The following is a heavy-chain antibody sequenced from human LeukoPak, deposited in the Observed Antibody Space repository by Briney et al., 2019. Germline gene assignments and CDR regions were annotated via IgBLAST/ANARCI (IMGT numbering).Heavy chain of an antibody. CDR3: AKDRDWAFDY. CDR2: INYLGSTR. D-gene: IGHD3/OR15-3a*01. V-gene: IGHV3-30*02. CDR1: GFTFTNFG. J-gene: IGHJ4*02. Sequence: GGSLRLTCAASGFTFTNFGMHWVRQAPGKGLEWVAFINYLGSTRFYAYSVKGRFTVSRDDSMSTLYLQMNSLRPEDMAVYYCAKDRDWAFDYWGQGTLVTVSS.